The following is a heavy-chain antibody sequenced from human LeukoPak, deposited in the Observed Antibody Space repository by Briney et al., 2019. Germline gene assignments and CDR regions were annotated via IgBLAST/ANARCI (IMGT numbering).Heavy chain of an antibody. J-gene: IGHJ4*02. V-gene: IGHV3-23*01. CDR3: ATYRQVLLPFES. Sequence: GGSLRLSCAASGFTFSTFAMIWVRQPPGKGLEWVSSIFPSGGEIRYADSVRGRFTISRDNSKSTLSLQMNSLRAEDTAIYYCATYRQVLLPFESWGQGTLVTVSS. D-gene: IGHD2-8*02. CDR1: GFTFSTFA. CDR2: IFPSGGEI.